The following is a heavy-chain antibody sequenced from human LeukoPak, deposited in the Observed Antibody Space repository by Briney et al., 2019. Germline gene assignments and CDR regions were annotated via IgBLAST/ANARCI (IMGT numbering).Heavy chain of an antibody. Sequence: SETLSLTCTVSGASISNYYWSWLRQPPGKGLEWIGYIYYSGSAKYNPSLKSRVTISVDTSKNQFSLKLTSVTAADTAVYYCARGFGDWGLSWFDPWGQGTLVTVSS. J-gene: IGHJ5*02. V-gene: IGHV4-59*01. D-gene: IGHD3-10*01. CDR1: GASISNYY. CDR3: ARGFGDWGLSWFDP. CDR2: IYYSGSA.